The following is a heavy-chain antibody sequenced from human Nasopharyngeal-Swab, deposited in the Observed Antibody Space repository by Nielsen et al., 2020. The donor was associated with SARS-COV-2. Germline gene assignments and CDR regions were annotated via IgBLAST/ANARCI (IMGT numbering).Heavy chain of an antibody. CDR2: ISWNSGSI. Sequence: GGSLRLSCAASGFTFDDYAMHWVRQAPGKGLEWVSGISWNSGSIGYADSVKGRFTISRNNAKNSLYLQMNSLRAEDTALYYCAKGKEAIVVVPGILNWFDPWGQGTLVTVSP. CDR1: GFTFDDYA. D-gene: IGHD2-2*01. V-gene: IGHV3-9*01. J-gene: IGHJ5*02. CDR3: AKGKEAIVVVPGILNWFDP.